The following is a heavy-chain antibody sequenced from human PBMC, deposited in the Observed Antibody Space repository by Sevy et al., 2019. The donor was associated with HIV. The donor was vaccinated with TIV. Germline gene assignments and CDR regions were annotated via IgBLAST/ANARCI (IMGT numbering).Heavy chain of an antibody. CDR1: GFSFSNYG. V-gene: IGHV3-33*01. D-gene: IGHD3-22*01. J-gene: IGHJ4*02. CDR3: ARGADYFDSSGANFEY. CDR2: IWYDGSSK. Sequence: GGSLRLSCAASGFSFSNYGMHWVRQGPGKGLEWVALIWYDGSSKYYADSVKGRLTISRDNSKNTLSLQMNSLRAEDTAVYYCARGADYFDSSGANFEYWGQGTLVTVSS.